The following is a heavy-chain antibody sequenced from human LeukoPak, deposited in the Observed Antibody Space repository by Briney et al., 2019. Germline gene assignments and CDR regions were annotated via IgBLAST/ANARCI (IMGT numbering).Heavy chain of an antibody. Sequence: GGSLRLSCAASGFTFSDYWMSWVRQAPGKGLEGVAVISYDGSNKYYADSVKGRFTISRDNSKNTLYLQMNSLRAEDTAVYYCARDPGSWYGTYYFDYWGQGTLVTVSS. CDR1: GFTFSDYW. J-gene: IGHJ4*02. CDR3: ARDPGSWYGTYYFDY. D-gene: IGHD6-13*01. V-gene: IGHV3-30*03. CDR2: ISYDGSNK.